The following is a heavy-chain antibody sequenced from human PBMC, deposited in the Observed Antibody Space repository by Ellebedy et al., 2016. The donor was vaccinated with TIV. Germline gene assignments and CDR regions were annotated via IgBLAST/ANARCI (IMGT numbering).Heavy chain of an antibody. CDR1: GFTFSRYW. Sequence: GGSLRLSCAASGFTFSRYWMNWVRQAPGKGLEWVANIRQDGSEKDYVDSVKGRFTISRDNAKNSLYLQMNSLRAEDTAVDYCAGGHCSGSSCLYYYYAMDVWGQGTTVTVAS. J-gene: IGHJ6*02. CDR3: AGGHCSGSSCLYYYYAMDV. V-gene: IGHV3-7*01. CDR2: IRQDGSEK. D-gene: IGHD2-15*01.